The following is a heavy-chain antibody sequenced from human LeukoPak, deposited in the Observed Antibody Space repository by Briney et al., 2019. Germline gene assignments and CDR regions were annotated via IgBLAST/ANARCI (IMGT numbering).Heavy chain of an antibody. CDR2: ISGSGGST. CDR3: AKDQGPNMAAAVYFDF. V-gene: IGHV3-23*01. J-gene: IGHJ4*02. CDR1: GFTFSTYA. D-gene: IGHD6-13*01. Sequence: PGGSLRLSCTASGFTFSTYAMSWVRQAPGKGLEWVSAISGSGGSTYYADSVKGRFTISRDNSKNTLYLQMNSLRAEDTAVYYCAKDQGPNMAAAVYFDFWGQGTLVTVSS.